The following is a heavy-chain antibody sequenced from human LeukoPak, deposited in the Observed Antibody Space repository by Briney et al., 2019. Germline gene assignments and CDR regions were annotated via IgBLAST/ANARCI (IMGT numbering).Heavy chain of an antibody. CDR3: AKARGYDCFDY. CDR2: ISGSGGST. Sequence: GGSPRLSCAASGFTFNSYAMSWVRQAPGKGLEWVSAISGSGGSTYYADSVKGRFTISRDNSRNTLYLQMNSLRAEDTAVYYCAKARGYDCFDYWGQGTLVTVSS. V-gene: IGHV3-23*01. J-gene: IGHJ4*02. CDR1: GFTFNSYA. D-gene: IGHD5-12*01.